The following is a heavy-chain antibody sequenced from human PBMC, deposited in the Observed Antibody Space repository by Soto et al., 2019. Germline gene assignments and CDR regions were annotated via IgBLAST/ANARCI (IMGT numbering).Heavy chain of an antibody. D-gene: IGHD1-1*01. V-gene: IGHV4-4*07. J-gene: IGHJ4*02. Sequence: SETLSLTCIVSGVSVTSYTWSWVRQPANKGLEWIWRVFSSVSATYSPSLKSRVRISMDTHENRISLKHVSVTAADAGVYYCSRDGMTTGDNWGPGTLVTVSS. CDR1: GVSVTSYT. CDR2: VFSSVSA. CDR3: SRDGMTTGDN.